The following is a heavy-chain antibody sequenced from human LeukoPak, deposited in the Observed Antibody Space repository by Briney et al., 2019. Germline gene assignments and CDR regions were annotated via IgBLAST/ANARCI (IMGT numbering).Heavy chain of an antibody. Sequence: GGSLRLSCAVSGFTFSDYWMTWVRQAPGRGLEWVANIKQDGSEKYYVDSMKGRFTISRDNAKNSLYLQMNSLRAEDTAVYYCARVGYDILTGYWGYGMDVWGQGTTVTVSS. D-gene: IGHD3-9*01. CDR1: GFTFSDYW. CDR3: ARVGYDILTGYWGYGMDV. CDR2: IKQDGSEK. J-gene: IGHJ6*02. V-gene: IGHV3-7*05.